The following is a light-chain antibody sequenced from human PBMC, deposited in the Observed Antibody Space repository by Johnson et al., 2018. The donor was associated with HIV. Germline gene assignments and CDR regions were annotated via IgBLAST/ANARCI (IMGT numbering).Light chain of an antibody. V-gene: IGLV1-51*01. Sequence: QSVLTQPPSVSAAPGQKVTISCSGSSSNIGNNYVSWYQQLPGTAPKLLIYDNHKRPSGIPDRFSGSKSGTSATLGITGLQTGDEADYYCGTWDSSLSPFGTGTKVTVL. CDR2: DNH. J-gene: IGLJ1*01. CDR1: SSNIGNNY. CDR3: GTWDSSLSP.